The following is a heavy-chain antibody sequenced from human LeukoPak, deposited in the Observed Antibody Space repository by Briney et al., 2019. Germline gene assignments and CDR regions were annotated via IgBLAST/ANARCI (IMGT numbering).Heavy chain of an antibody. CDR2: ISNTGSTT. CDR1: GGSISSYY. D-gene: IGHD3-22*01. Sequence: LSLTCTVSGGSISSYYWSWIRQPPGKGLEWISYISNTGSTTYYADSVKGRITISTDNAKKSLYLQMNSLRDEDAAVYYCARPIVAGSWYYFDYWGQGTLVTVSS. J-gene: IGHJ4*02. CDR3: ARPIVAGSWYYFDY. V-gene: IGHV3-11*04.